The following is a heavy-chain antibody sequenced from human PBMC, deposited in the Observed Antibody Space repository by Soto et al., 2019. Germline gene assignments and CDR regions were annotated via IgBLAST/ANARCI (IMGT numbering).Heavy chain of an antibody. CDR3: ARLPIAVAGKRVYYYYMDV. CDR1: GGSFSGYY. CDR2: INHSGST. D-gene: IGHD6-19*01. V-gene: IGHV4-34*01. J-gene: IGHJ6*03. Sequence: PSETLSLTCAVYGGSFSGYYWSWIRQPPGKGLEWIGEINHSGSTNYNPSLKSRVTMSVDTSKNQFSLKLNSVTAADTAMYYCARLPIAVAGKRVYYYYMDVWGKGTTVTVSS.